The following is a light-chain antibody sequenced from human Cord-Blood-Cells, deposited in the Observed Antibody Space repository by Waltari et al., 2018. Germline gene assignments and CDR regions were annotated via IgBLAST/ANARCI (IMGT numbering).Light chain of an antibody. Sequence: SYELTQPPSVSVSPGQTARITCSGDALPKTYAYWYQQKSGQAPVLVIHEDSKRPSGIPERFSGSSSGTMATLTISGAQVEDEADYYCYSTDSSGNHYVFGTGTKVTVL. CDR1: ALPKTY. J-gene: IGLJ1*01. CDR2: EDS. CDR3: YSTDSSGNHYV. V-gene: IGLV3-10*01.